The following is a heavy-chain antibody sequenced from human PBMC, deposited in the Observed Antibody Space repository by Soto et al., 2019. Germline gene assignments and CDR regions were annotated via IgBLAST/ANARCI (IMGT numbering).Heavy chain of an antibody. Sequence: QVQLQESGPGLLRPSGTVSLTCAVSGVSISSDNWWSWVRQPPGKALEWIGEIQHSGSTNYNPSLKSRVTMAVVPSKDLFSLTLNSVTAADTAFYYCARDQGSHPGDWGQGTLVSVSS. CDR1: GVSISSDNW. J-gene: IGHJ4*02. D-gene: IGHD6-13*01. CDR3: ARDQGSHPGD. V-gene: IGHV4-4*02. CDR2: IQHSGST.